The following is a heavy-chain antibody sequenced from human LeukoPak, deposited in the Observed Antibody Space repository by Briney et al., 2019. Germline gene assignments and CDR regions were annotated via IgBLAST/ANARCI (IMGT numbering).Heavy chain of an antibody. CDR3: AKRDYDSSGYYPYYFDY. CDR1: GFTFSSYG. D-gene: IGHD3-22*01. Sequence: GGSLRLSCAASGFTFSSYGMSWVRQAPGKGLEWVSAISGSGGSTYYADSVKGRFTISRDNSKNTLYLQMNSLRAEDTAVYYCAKRDYDSSGYYPYYFDYWGQGTLVTVSS. CDR2: ISGSGGST. J-gene: IGHJ4*02. V-gene: IGHV3-23*01.